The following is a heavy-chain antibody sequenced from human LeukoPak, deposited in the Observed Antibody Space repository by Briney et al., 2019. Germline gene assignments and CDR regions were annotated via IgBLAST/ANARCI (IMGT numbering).Heavy chain of an antibody. CDR3: ARGSVLRFLEWLPDNWFDP. V-gene: IGHV1-46*01. Sequence: ASVKVSCKASGYTFTGYYMHWVRQAPGQGLEWMGITNPSGGSTSYAQKFQGRVTMTRDTSTSTVYMELSSLRSEDTAVYYCARGSVLRFLEWLPDNWFDPWGQGTLVTVSS. D-gene: IGHD3-3*01. CDR1: GYTFTGYY. CDR2: TNPSGGST. J-gene: IGHJ5*02.